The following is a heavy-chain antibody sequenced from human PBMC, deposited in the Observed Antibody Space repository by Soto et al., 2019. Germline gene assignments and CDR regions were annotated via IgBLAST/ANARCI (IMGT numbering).Heavy chain of an antibody. Sequence: KVSCKASGYTFTNYEINWVRQATGQGLEWMGWMNPGSGNTGYAHKFQGRVTMTRNISISTAYMELSRLGSDDTAIYYCARSLCHTTACPHPSYDYYAMDVWGPGTTVTVSS. CDR3: ARSLCHTTACPHPSYDYYAMDV. J-gene: IGHJ6*01. CDR2: MNPGSGNT. CDR1: GYTFTNYE. D-gene: IGHD1-1*01. V-gene: IGHV1-8*01.